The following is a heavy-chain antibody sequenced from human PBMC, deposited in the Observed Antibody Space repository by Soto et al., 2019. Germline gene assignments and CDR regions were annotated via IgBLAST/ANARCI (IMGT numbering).Heavy chain of an antibody. J-gene: IGHJ4*02. CDR2: FDPEDGET. CDR3: ATGYCSSTSCPNDY. CDR1: RYTQNDLS. D-gene: IGHD2-2*01. Sequence: GASAKASSKDSRYTQNDLSMHWVRQEKGKGLEWMGGFDPEDGETIYAQKFQGRVTMTEDTSTDTAYMELSSLRSEDTAVYYCATGYCSSTSCPNDYWGQGTLVTVSS. V-gene: IGHV1-24*01.